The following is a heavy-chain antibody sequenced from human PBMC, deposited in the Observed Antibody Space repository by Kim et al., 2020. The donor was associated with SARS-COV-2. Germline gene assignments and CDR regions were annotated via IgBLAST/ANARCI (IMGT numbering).Heavy chain of an antibody. Sequence: ASVKVSCKASGYTFTSYYMHWVRQAPGQGLEWMGIINPSGGSTSYAQKFQGIVTMTRDTSTSTVYMELSSLRSEDTAVYYCARDRDVVVPAATVRANPHNWFDPWGQGTLVTVSS. CDR2: INPSGGST. CDR1: GYTFTSYY. CDR3: ARDRDVVVPAATVRANPHNWFDP. V-gene: IGHV1-46*01. J-gene: IGHJ5*02. D-gene: IGHD2-2*01.